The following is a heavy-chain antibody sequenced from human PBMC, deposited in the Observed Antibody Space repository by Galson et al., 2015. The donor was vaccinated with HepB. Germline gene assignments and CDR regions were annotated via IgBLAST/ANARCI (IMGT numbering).Heavy chain of an antibody. CDR3: AKDRGLYYYYYGMDV. Sequence: SLRLSCAASGFTFSSYGMHWVRQAPGKGLEWVAVISYDGSNKYYADSVKGRFTISRDNSKNTLYLQMNSLRAEDTAVYYCAKDRGLYYYYYGMDVWGQGTTVTVSS. CDR2: ISYDGSNK. CDR1: GFTFSSYG. J-gene: IGHJ6*02. D-gene: IGHD3-10*01. V-gene: IGHV3-30*18.